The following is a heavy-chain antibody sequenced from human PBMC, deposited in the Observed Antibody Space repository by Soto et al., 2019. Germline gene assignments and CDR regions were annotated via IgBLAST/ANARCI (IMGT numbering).Heavy chain of an antibody. D-gene: IGHD7-27*01. CDR1: GYTFTSYA. V-gene: IGHV1-3*05. CDR2: INAGNGNT. Sequence: QVQLVQSGAEEKKPGASVKVSCKASGYTFTSYAMHWVRQAPGQRLEWMGWINAGNGNTKYSQKFQGRVTITSDTSASTAYMELSSLRSEDTAVYYCARGNWGFYGMDVWGQGTTVTVSS. CDR3: ARGNWGFYGMDV. J-gene: IGHJ6*02.